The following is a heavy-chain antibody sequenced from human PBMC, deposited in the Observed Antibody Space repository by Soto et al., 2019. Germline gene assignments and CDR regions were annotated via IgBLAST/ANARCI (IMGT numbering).Heavy chain of an antibody. V-gene: IGHV1-3*01. CDR2: INAGNGNT. CDR3: ATEYYDILTGYFERNGMDV. J-gene: IGHJ6*02. D-gene: IGHD3-9*01. Sequence: ASVKVSCKASGYTFTSYAMHWVRQAPGQRLEWMGWINAGNGNTKYSQKFQGRVTITRDTSASTAYMELSSLRSEDTAVYYCATEYYDILTGYFERNGMDVWGQGTTVTVSS. CDR1: GYTFTSYA.